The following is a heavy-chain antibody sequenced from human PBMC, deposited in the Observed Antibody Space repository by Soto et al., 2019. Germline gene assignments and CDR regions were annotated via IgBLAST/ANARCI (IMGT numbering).Heavy chain of an antibody. CDR3: AHKSSSAYFDY. CDR2: IYWDDDK. V-gene: IGHV2-5*02. Sequence: QINLKESGPTLVKPTQTLTLTCSFSGFSLSTSGVGVSWIRQPPGKALEWLALIYWDDDKRYSPSLESRLTITKATSKNQVVLTMTNVDPVDTATYFCAHKSSSAYFDYWGQGTLVTVSS. CDR1: GFSLSTSGVG. J-gene: IGHJ4*02. D-gene: IGHD6-19*01.